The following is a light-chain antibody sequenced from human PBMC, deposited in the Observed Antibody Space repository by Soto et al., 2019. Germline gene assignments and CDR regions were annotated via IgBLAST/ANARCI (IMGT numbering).Light chain of an antibody. CDR1: QYINTR. Sequence: TQSPGTLSLSPGETATLSCRASQYINTRLAWYQQKLGKAPKLLIYDASNLETGVPSRFSGSGSGTDFTFTISSLQPEDIATYYCQQYSHLITFGQGTRLEIK. CDR3: QQYSHLIT. J-gene: IGKJ5*01. V-gene: IGKV1-33*01. CDR2: DAS.